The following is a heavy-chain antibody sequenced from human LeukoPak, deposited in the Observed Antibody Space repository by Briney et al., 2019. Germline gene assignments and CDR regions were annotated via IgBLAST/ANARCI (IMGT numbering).Heavy chain of an antibody. CDR2: VYYSGST. D-gene: IGHD3-3*01. J-gene: IGHJ5*02. CDR3: ARHALPSIVYDFWSGYNWFDP. Sequence: SETLSLTCTVSGGSISSGGYYWSWIRQHPGKGLEWIGYVYYSGSTYYNPSLKSRVTISVDTSKNQFSLKLSSVTAADTAVYYCARHALPSIVYDFWSGYNWFDPWGQGTLVTVSS. V-gene: IGHV4-39*01. CDR1: GGSISSGGYY.